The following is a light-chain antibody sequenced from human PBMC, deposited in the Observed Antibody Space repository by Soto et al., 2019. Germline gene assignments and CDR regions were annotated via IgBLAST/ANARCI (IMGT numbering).Light chain of an antibody. V-gene: IGKV1-39*01. CDR2: AAS. CDR1: QGISTY. CDR3: RQSYCITWT. J-gene: IGKJ1*01. Sequence: DIQMTQTPSSLSASVGDRVTISCRASQGISTYLNWYQQKPGKAPKLLIYAASSLQSGVPSRFSGSGSETDFTLTISRLQPEDFATYSCRQSYCITWTFGQGA.